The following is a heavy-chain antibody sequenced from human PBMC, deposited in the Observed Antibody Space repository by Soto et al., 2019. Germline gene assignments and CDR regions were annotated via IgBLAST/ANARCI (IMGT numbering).Heavy chain of an antibody. J-gene: IGHJ5*02. D-gene: IGHD2-2*01. V-gene: IGHV4-30-4*01. CDR1: GDSISCGASF. Sequence: SETLSLTCTVSGDSISCGASFWSWIRQPPGKGLEWIANVYYSGSSYYNPSLKSRLTISVDTTKNQFSLQLKSMTAADTAVYYCAKLSCTSSTCYFPGWFDPWGQGTLVTVS. CDR3: AKLSCTSSTCYFPGWFDP. CDR2: VYYSGSS.